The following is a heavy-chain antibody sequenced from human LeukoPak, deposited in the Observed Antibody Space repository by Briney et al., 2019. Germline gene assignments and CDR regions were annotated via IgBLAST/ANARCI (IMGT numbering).Heavy chain of an antibody. D-gene: IGHD1-26*01. Sequence: GGSLRLSCAASGFTFSSYSMTWVRQAPGKGLEWVSSISSSSSYIYYADSVKGRFTISRDNAKNSLYLQMNSLRAEDTALYYCAKDRYDSGSYFDYWGQGTLVTVSS. CDR3: AKDRYDSGSYFDY. V-gene: IGHV3-21*04. CDR2: ISSSSSYI. CDR1: GFTFSSYS. J-gene: IGHJ4*02.